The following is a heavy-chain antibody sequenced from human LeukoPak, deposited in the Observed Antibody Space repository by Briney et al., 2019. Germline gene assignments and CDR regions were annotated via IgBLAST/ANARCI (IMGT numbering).Heavy chain of an antibody. CDR2: ISGSGGNT. V-gene: IGHV3-23*01. CDR1: GFTFWNYA. J-gene: IGHJ4*02. Sequence: GGSLRLSCAASGFTFWNYAMTWVRQAPGKGLEWVSGISGSGGNTYYADSLKGRFTISRDNSKSTLFLQMNSLRAEDTAVYFCAKDIRDYEVLTGSGGIDYWGQGSLVTVSS. CDR3: AKDIRDYEVLTGSGGIDY. D-gene: IGHD3-9*01.